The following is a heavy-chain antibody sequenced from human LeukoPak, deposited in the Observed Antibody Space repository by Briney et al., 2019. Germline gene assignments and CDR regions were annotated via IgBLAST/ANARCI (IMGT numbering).Heavy chain of an antibody. V-gene: IGHV4-4*07. CDR1: GGSISSYF. CDR2: IYSSGST. J-gene: IGHJ4*02. Sequence: KPSETLSLTCTVSGGSISSYFWNWIRQPAGKGLEWVGRIYSSGSTNYNPSLKGRVTMSVDTSNNQFSLELSSVTAADTAVYYCARGVGAFDYWGQGTLVTVSS. CDR3: ARGVGAFDY. D-gene: IGHD1-26*01.